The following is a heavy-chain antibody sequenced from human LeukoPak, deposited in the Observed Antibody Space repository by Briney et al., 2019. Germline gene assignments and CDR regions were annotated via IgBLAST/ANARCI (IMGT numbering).Heavy chain of an antibody. J-gene: IGHJ4*02. CDR1: GGSISSDRFY. CDR3: ARVPDWTYVPDY. Sequence: SETLSLTCTVSGGSISSDRFYWTWVRQPAGKGLEWIGRIKSSNTNYNPSLKRRVSISLDTSTNQFSLKLSSLTAADTAVYYCARVPDWTYVPDYWGQGTLVTVSS. D-gene: IGHD3-16*01. V-gene: IGHV4-61*02. CDR2: IKSSNT.